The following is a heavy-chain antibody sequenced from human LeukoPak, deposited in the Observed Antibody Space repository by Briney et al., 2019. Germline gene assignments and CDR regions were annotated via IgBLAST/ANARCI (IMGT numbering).Heavy chain of an antibody. CDR1: GFPFSDYY. CDR2: ISSSGSTI. D-gene: IGHD3-3*01. J-gene: IGHJ4*02. V-gene: IGHV3-11*04. Sequence: GGSLRLSCAASGFPFSDYYMSWIRQAPGKGLEWVSYISSSGSTIYYADSVKGRFTISRDNAKNSLYLQMNSLRAEDTAVYYCARGLRFLEWLRNSGVYWGQGTLVTVSS. CDR3: ARGLRFLEWLRNSGVY.